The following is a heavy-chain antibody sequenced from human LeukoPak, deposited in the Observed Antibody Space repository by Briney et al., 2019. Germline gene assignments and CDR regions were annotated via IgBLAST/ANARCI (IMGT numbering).Heavy chain of an antibody. CDR1: GYIFTGFY. V-gene: IGHV1-2*02. Sequence: ASVKVSCKASGYIFTGFYMHWVRQAPGQGLEWMGWINPNSGVTNYAQKFKGRVTMTRDTSISTAYMELSRLTSDDTAVYYCARGVAAGDTVGSGNYWGQGTLVTVSS. CDR3: ARGVAAGDTVGSGNY. J-gene: IGHJ4*02. D-gene: IGHD6-13*01. CDR2: INPNSGVT.